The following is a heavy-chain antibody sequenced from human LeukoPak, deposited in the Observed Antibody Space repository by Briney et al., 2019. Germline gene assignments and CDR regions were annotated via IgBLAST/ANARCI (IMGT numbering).Heavy chain of an antibody. D-gene: IGHD1-26*01. CDR2: ISSGGSVM. CDR1: GFTFSDYY. Sequence: PGGSLRLSCAASGFTFSDYYMSWIRQAPGEGLEWGSYISSGGSVMYYADSVKGRVTISRDNAKNSLYLQVNSLRAEDPAVYYCAGGGGSYSFDSWGQGNLVTVSS. V-gene: IGHV3-11*04. CDR3: AGGGGSYSFDS. J-gene: IGHJ4*02.